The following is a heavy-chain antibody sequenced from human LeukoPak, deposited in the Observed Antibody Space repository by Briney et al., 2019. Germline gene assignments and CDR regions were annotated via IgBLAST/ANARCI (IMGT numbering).Heavy chain of an antibody. J-gene: IGHJ4*02. CDR2: ISGSGGST. D-gene: IGHD3-22*01. Sequence: QPGGSLRFSCAAPGFTFSSYAMSWVRQAPGKGLEWVSAISGSGGSTYYADSVKGRSTISRDNSKNTLYLQMNSLRAEDTAVYYCAKKASGGMRNYYDSSGYSDYWGQGTLVTVSS. CDR1: GFTFSSYA. V-gene: IGHV3-23*01. CDR3: AKKASGGMRNYYDSSGYSDY.